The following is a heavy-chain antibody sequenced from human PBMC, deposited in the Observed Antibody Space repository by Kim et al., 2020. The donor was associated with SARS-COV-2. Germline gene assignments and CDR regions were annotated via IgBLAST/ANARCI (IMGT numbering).Heavy chain of an antibody. CDR3: AREGNVVRFLEWLSASGIYYYYGMDV. Sequence: GGSLRLSCAASGFTFSSYEMNWVRQAPGKGLEWVSYISSSGSTIYYADSVKGRFTISRDNAKNSLYLQMNSLRAEDTAVYYCAREGNVVRFLEWLSASGIYYYYGMDVWGQGTTVTVSS. V-gene: IGHV3-48*03. D-gene: IGHD3-3*01. CDR2: ISSSGSTI. CDR1: GFTFSSYE. J-gene: IGHJ6*02.